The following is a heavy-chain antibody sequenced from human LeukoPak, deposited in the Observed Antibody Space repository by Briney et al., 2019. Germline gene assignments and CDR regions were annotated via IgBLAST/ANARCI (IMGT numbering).Heavy chain of an antibody. CDR1: GFTFSSYC. Sequence: GGSLRLSCAASGFTFSSYCMHWVRQAPGKGLEWVADIWYDGSNKYYADSVKGRFTISRDNSKNTLYLQMNSLRAEDTAVYYCARREDDAFDIWGQGTMVTVSS. J-gene: IGHJ3*02. D-gene: IGHD1-26*01. V-gene: IGHV3-33*01. CDR3: ARREDDAFDI. CDR2: IWYDGSNK.